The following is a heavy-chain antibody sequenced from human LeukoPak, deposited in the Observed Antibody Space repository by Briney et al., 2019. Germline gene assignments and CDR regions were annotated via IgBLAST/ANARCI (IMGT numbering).Heavy chain of an antibody. CDR3: ARAQELLWFGELLGPNWFDP. Sequence: GGSLRLSCAASGFTFNIYAMSWVRQAPGKGLEWVSAISGSGGSTYYRDSVKGRFTISRDNSKNTLYLQMNSLRAEDTAVYYCARAQELLWFGELLGPNWFDPWGQGTLVTVSS. D-gene: IGHD3-10*01. CDR1: GFTFNIYA. J-gene: IGHJ5*02. V-gene: IGHV3-23*01. CDR2: ISGSGGST.